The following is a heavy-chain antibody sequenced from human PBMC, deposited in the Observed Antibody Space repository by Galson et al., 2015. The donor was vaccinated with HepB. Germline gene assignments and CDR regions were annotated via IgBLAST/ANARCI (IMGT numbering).Heavy chain of an antibody. V-gene: IGHV3-23*01. CDR3: AKHLVSASYYYAMDV. CDR1: GFTFSTSV. D-gene: IGHD2-15*01. Sequence: SLRLSCAASGFTFSTSVIRWVRQAPGKGLEWVSSISASGDITVYADSVKGRFTISRGNSENTVYLQMSSLRADDAAVYYCAKHLVSASYYYAMDVWGQGTTVTVSS. CDR2: ISASGDIT. J-gene: IGHJ6*02.